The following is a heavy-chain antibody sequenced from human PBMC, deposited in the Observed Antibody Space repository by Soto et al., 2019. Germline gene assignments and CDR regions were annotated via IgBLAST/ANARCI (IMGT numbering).Heavy chain of an antibody. CDR2: ISYDGSNK. CDR3: ATSSGIAAAVYYYYGMEV. D-gene: IGHD6-13*01. Sequence: LRLSCTASGFTFSSYAMHWVRQAPCKGLEWVAVISYDGSNKYYADSVKGRFTISRDNSKNTLYLQMNSLRAEDTAVYYCATSSGIAAAVYYYYGMEVWGEVTKVTVSS. CDR1: GFTFSSYA. V-gene: IGHV3-30-3*01. J-gene: IGHJ6*04.